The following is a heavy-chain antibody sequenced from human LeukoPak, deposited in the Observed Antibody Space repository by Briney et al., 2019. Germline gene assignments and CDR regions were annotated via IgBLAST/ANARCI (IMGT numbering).Heavy chain of an antibody. Sequence: GGSLRLSCAASGFTVSSNYTSWVRQAPGKGLEWVSVIYSGGSTYYADSVKGRFTISRDNSKNTLYLQMNSLRAEDTAVYYCARDLRMYYDSSGYPGYFDYWGQGTLVTVSS. CDR1: GFTVSSNY. V-gene: IGHV3-66*01. CDR2: IYSGGST. D-gene: IGHD3-22*01. J-gene: IGHJ4*02. CDR3: ARDLRMYYDSSGYPGYFDY.